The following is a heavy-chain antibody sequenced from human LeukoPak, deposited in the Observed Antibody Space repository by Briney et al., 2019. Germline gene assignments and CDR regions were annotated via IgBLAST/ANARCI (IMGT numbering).Heavy chain of an antibody. CDR1: EGTFSNYA. CDR3: ASLKNFNYFDY. CDR2: IIPVFGAT. Sequence: SVKVSCTASEGTFSNYAISWVRQAPGQGLEWMGGIIPVFGATNYAQKFQGRVTITAAESTSTAYMELSSLRSEDTAVYYCASLKNFNYFDYWGQGTLVTVSS. V-gene: IGHV1-69*13. J-gene: IGHJ4*02.